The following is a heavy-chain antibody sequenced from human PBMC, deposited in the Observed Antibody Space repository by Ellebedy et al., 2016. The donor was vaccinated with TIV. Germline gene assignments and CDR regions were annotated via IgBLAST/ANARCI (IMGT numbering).Heavy chain of an antibody. CDR3: ARGLDDFWSSYYKDYYYYMDV. J-gene: IGHJ6*03. D-gene: IGHD3-3*01. CDR1: GGSFSGYY. Sequence: GSLRLSXAVYGGSFSGYYWSWIRQPPGKGLEWIGEINHSGSTNYNPSLKSRVTISVDTSKNQFSLKLSSVTAADTAVYYCARGLDDFWSSYYKDYYYYMDVWGKGTTVTVSS. CDR2: INHSGST. V-gene: IGHV4-34*01.